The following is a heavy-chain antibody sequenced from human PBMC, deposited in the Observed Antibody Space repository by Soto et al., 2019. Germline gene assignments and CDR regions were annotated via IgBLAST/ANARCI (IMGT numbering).Heavy chain of an antibody. J-gene: IGHJ4*02. CDR2: ISAYNGNT. Sequence: QVQLVQSGAEVKKPGASVKVSCKASGYTFTSYGITWVRQAPGQGLEWMGWISAYNGNTNYAQKVQGRVTMTTDTSTSTAYMGPGRLGSDDTGVYYCASGWFGGFVYYIDYWGQGTLVTVSS. CDR3: ASGWFGGFVYYIDY. CDR1: GYTFTSYG. V-gene: IGHV1-18*01. D-gene: IGHD3-10*01.